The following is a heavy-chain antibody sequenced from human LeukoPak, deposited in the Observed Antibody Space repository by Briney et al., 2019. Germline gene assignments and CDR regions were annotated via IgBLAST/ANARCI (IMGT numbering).Heavy chain of an antibody. CDR2: IYTSGST. CDR3: ARGVASTGIGWFDP. D-gene: IGHD6-13*01. J-gene: IGHJ5*02. CDR1: GGFISSYS. Sequence: PSETLSLTCTVSGGFISSYSCSWIRQDAGKGLEWIGRIYTSGSTNYNPSLKGRVTMSVDTSKNQFSLTLSSVTAADTAVYYCARGVASTGIGWFDPWGQGTLVTVSS. V-gene: IGHV4-4*07.